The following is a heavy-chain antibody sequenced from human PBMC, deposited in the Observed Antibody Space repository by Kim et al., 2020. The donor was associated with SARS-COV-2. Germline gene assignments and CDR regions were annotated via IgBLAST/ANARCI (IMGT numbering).Heavy chain of an antibody. Sequence: SETLSLICDVYGGPFSNYFWSWIRQPPGKGLEWIGEVNPSGTSDYNPSLKSRAIMSADTSKNQVSLKLTSLTAADTAVYYCVRGWAYFEFWGQGTLVTVSS. CDR2: VNPSGTS. D-gene: IGHD7-27*01. V-gene: IGHV4-34*01. CDR3: VRGWAYFEF. J-gene: IGHJ4*02. CDR1: GGPFSNYF.